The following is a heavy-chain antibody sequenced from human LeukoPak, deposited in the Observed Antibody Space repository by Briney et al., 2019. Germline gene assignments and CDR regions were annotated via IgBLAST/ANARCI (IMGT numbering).Heavy chain of an antibody. CDR3: TSRRGDYLVFEAIDY. D-gene: IGHD4-17*01. CDR2: IRSKAYGGTT. CDR1: GFTFGDYA. Sequence: GGSLRLSCTASGFTFGDYAMSWVGQAPGKGLEWVGFIRSKAYGGTTEYAASVKGRFTISRDDSKSIAYLQMNSLKTEDTALYYCTSRRGDYLVFEAIDYWGQGTLVTVSS. V-gene: IGHV3-49*04. J-gene: IGHJ4*02.